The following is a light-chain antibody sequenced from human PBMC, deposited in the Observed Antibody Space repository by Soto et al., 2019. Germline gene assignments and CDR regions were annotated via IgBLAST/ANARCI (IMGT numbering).Light chain of an antibody. Sequence: EIVLTQSPGTLSLSPGARATLSCRASQSVSSSYLAWYQQKPGQAPRLLIYGASSRATGIPDRFSGSGSGTDFTLTISSLEPEDFAVYYCQEYIQWPPGMFGPGTKVDIK. CDR1: QSVSSSY. CDR2: GAS. CDR3: QEYIQWPPGM. J-gene: IGKJ1*01. V-gene: IGKV3-20*01.